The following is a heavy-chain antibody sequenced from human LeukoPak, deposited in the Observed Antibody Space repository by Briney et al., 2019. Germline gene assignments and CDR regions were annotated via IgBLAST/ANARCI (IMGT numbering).Heavy chain of an antibody. J-gene: IGHJ6*03. Sequence: GGSLRLSCAASGFTFSSYAMSWVRQAPGKGLEWVSAISGSGGSTYYADSVKGRFTISRDNSKNTLYLQMNSLRAEDTAVYYCARGSSSRYYYYYMDVWGKGTTVTVSS. CDR2: ISGSGGST. D-gene: IGHD6-13*01. CDR1: GFTFSSYA. V-gene: IGHV3-23*01. CDR3: ARGSSSRYYYYYMDV.